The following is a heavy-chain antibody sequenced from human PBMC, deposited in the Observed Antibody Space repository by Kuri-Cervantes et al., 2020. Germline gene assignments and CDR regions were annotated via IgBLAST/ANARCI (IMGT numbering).Heavy chain of an antibody. Sequence: LRLSCTVSGGSIGSGSYYWSWIRQPAGQGLEWIGRIYTSGSTNYNPSLKSRVTMSVDTSKNQFSLKLSSVTAADTAVYYCARDWDFWSGYGFDPWGQGTLVTVSS. D-gene: IGHD3-3*01. V-gene: IGHV4-61*02. CDR1: GGSIGSGSYY. CDR2: IYTSGST. CDR3: ARDWDFWSGYGFDP. J-gene: IGHJ5*02.